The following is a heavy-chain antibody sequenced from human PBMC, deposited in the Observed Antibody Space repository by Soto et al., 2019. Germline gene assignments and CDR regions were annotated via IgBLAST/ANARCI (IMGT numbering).Heavy chain of an antibody. CDR2: IGGSGGNT. J-gene: IGHJ4*02. D-gene: IGHD3-10*01. CDR3: AKDRNSWFGDLLPTPFDY. CDR1: GFSFSNNA. Sequence: GGSLRLSCAASGFSFSNNARSWVRQAPGRGLEWVSAIGGSGGNTNYADSVKGRFTISRDNSKNTLYLQMNSLRAEDTAVYYCAKDRNSWFGDLLPTPFDYWGQGTLVTVSS. V-gene: IGHV3-23*01.